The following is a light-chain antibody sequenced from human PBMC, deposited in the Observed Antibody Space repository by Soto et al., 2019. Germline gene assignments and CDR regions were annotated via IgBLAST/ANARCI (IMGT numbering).Light chain of an antibody. J-gene: IGKJ4*01. CDR3: QQANSFPRT. CDR1: QGFSTW. V-gene: IGKV1-12*01. CDR2: SAS. Sequence: DIQMTQSPSSVSASVGDRVTITCRASQGFSTWLAWYRRKPGRALELLIYSASSLHSGVPSRFSGSGSGTDFTLTISSLQPEDFATYYCQQANSFPRTFGGGTEVQIK.